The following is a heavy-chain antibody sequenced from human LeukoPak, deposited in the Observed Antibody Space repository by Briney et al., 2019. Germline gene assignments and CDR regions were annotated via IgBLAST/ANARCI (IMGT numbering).Heavy chain of an antibody. CDR1: GGSFSGYY. CDR3: ARGPALLWFGEFR. V-gene: IGHV4-34*01. D-gene: IGHD3-10*01. Sequence: KPSETLSLTCAVHGGSFSGYYWSWIRQPPGKGLEWIGEINHSGSTNYNPSLKSRVTISVDTSKNQFSLKLSSVTAADTAVYYCARGPALLWFGEFRGGQGTLVTVSS. CDR2: INHSGST. J-gene: IGHJ4*02.